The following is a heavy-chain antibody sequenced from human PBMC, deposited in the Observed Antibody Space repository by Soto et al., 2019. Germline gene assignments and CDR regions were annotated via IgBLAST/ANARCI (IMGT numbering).Heavy chain of an antibody. CDR1: VFTFSSYS. Sequence: PRWSLRLSCSASVFTFSSYSMNWFRQAPGKGLEWVSSISSSSSYIYYADSVKGRFTISRDNAKNSLYLQMNSLRAEDTAVYYCARGGSRPRDIWGQGTMVTVSS. CDR2: ISSSSSYI. V-gene: IGHV3-21*01. J-gene: IGHJ3*02. CDR3: ARGGSRPRDI. D-gene: IGHD2-2*01.